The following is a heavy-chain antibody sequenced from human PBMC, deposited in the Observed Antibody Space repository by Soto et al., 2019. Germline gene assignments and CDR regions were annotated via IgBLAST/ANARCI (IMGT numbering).Heavy chain of an antibody. CDR1: GFTFSSYT. Sequence: EVQLLESGGGLVQPGGSLRLSCAASGFTFSSYTMGWVRQAPGKGLEWVSDISANGGSTLYADSVKGRFTISRDNSKNTLLLQMNSLRAEDTALYYCAKAGSAGSCYGYWGQGTLVTVSS. CDR3: AKAGSAGSCYGY. J-gene: IGHJ4*02. D-gene: IGHD2-15*01. V-gene: IGHV3-23*01. CDR2: ISANGGST.